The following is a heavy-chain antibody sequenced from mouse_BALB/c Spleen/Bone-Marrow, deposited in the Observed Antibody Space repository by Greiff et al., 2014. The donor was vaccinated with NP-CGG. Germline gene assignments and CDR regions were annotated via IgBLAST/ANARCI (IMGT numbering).Heavy chain of an antibody. V-gene: IGHV14-4*02. J-gene: IGHJ4*01. CDR1: GFNIKDFY. CDR2: IDPENGDT. Sequence: SGAELVRSGASVKLSCTGSGFNIKDFYMHWVKQRPEQGLGWIGWIDPENGDTEYAPKFQGKATLTADTSSNTAYLQLNSLTSEDTAVYYCNADTRAMDYWGQGTSVTVSS. CDR3: NADTRAMDY.